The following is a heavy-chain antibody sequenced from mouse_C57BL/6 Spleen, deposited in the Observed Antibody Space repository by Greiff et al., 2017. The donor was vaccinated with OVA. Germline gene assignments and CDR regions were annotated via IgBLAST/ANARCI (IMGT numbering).Heavy chain of an antibody. CDR3: ARSGDGYLYFDY. V-gene: IGHV1-82*01. CDR2: IYPGDGDT. CDR1: GYAFSSSW. J-gene: IGHJ2*01. D-gene: IGHD2-3*01. Sequence: QVQLQQSGPELVKPGASVKISCKASGYAFSSSWMNWVKQRPGKGLEWIGRIYPGDGDTNYNGKFKGKATLTADKSSSTAYMQLSSLTSEDSAVYVCARSGDGYLYFDYWGQGTTLTVSS.